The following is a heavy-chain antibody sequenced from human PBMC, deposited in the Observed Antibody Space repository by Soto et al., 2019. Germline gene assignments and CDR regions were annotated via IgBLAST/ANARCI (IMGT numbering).Heavy chain of an antibody. CDR2: ISYDGSNK. CDR3: AKLSVH. CDR1: GFTFSSYG. Sequence: QVQLVESGGGVVQPGRSLRLSCAASGFTFSSYGMHWVRQAPGKGLEWVAVISYDGSNKYYADSVKGRFTLSRENSKNTLYLQMTRLRAEDTGVYYCAKLSVHWGQGSLVTVSS. D-gene: IGHD3-16*02. V-gene: IGHV3-30*18. J-gene: IGHJ1*01.